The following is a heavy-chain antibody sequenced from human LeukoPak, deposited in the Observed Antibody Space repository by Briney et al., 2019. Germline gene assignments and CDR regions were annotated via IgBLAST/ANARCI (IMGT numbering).Heavy chain of an antibody. V-gene: IGHV1-2*02. CDR2: INPNSGGT. CDR1: GYTFTGYY. Sequence: GASVKVSCKASGYTFTGYYMHWVRQAPGQGLEWMGWINPNSGGTNYAQKFQGRVTMTRDTSISTAYMELSRLRSGDTAVYYCARERGGLLWFGELSNWGQGTLVTVSS. D-gene: IGHD3-10*01. J-gene: IGHJ4*02. CDR3: ARERGGLLWFGELSN.